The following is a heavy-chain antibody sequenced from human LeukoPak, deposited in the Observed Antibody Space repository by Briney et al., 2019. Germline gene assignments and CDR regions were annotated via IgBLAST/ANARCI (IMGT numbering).Heavy chain of an antibody. CDR2: ISGSGGST. J-gene: IGHJ6*03. D-gene: IGHD4-11*01. CDR3: ARTLYSNLHMDV. CDR1: GFTFSSYA. V-gene: IGHV3-23*01. Sequence: GGSLRLSCAASGFTFSSYAMSWVRQAPGKGLEWDSAISGSGGSTYYADSVKGRFTISRDNSKNTLYLQMNSLRAEDTAVYYCARTLYSNLHMDVWGKGTTVTVSS.